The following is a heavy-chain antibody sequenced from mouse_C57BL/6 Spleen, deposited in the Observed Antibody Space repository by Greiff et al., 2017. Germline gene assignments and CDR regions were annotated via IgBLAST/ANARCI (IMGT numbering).Heavy chain of an antibody. CDR2: IDPENGDT. D-gene: IGHD2-4*01. J-gene: IGHJ3*01. Sequence: EVQLQESGAELVRPGASVKLSCTASGFNIKDDYMHWVKQRPEQGLEWIGWIDPENGDTEYASKFQGKATITAAKSSNTAYLQLSSLTSEDTAVYYCTRRNDYAGFAYWGQGTLVTVSA. V-gene: IGHV14-4*01. CDR3: TRRNDYAGFAY. CDR1: GFNIKDDY.